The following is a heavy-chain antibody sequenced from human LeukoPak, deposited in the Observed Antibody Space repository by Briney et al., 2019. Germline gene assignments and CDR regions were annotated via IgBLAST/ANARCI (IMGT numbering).Heavy chain of an antibody. CDR3: ARAQSPRYCDGNSCSPGYFQN. CDR2: ISDTDNTV. V-gene: IGHV3-48*02. CDR1: GLTFSSYG. J-gene: IGHJ1*01. Sequence: GGSLRLSCAASGLTFSSYGMNWFRQAPGKGLEWISYISDTDNTVYYADSVEGRFTISRDNARSSLYLQMNSLRDEDTAVYYCARAQSPRYCDGNSCSPGYFQNWGQGTLVTVSS. D-gene: IGHD2-15*01.